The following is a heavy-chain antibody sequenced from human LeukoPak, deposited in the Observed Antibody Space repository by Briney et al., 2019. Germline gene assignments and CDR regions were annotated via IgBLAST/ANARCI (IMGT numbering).Heavy chain of an antibody. V-gene: IGHV4-34*01. CDR2: INHSGST. D-gene: IGHD2-2*01. CDR1: GGSFSGYY. Sequence: SETLSLTCAVYGGSFSGYYWSWLRQPPGKGLEWIGEINHSGSTNYNPSLKSRVTISVDTSKNQFSLKLSSVTAADTAVYYCARRGLVSAALYGMDVWGQGTTVTVSS. J-gene: IGHJ6*02. CDR3: ARRGLVSAALYGMDV.